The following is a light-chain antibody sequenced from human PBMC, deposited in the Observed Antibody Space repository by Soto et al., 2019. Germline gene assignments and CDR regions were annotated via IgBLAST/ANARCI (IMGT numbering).Light chain of an antibody. CDR3: QQYNRYWT. CDR1: QSIISW. Sequence: DIPMTQSPSTLSASVGDRVTITCRASQSIISWVAWYQQKPGKAPKLLIFDASSLESGVPSRFSGSGSGTEFTLTISSLQPDDFATYYCQQYNRYWTFGQGTKVEIK. V-gene: IGKV1-5*01. J-gene: IGKJ1*01. CDR2: DAS.